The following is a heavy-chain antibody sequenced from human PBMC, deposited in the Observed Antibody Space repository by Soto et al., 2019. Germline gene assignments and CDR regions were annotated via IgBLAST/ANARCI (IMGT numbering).Heavy chain of an antibody. D-gene: IGHD1-7*01. CDR3: ARVDRGGWNYALGAFDI. CDR2: INPNSGGT. CDR1: GYTFTGYY. V-gene: IGHV1-2*04. J-gene: IGHJ3*02. Sequence: ASVKVSCKASGYTFTGYYMHWVRQAPGQGLEWMGWINPNSGGTNYAQKFQGWVTMTRDTSISTAYMELSRLRSDDTAVYYCARVDRGGWNYALGAFDIWGQGTMVTVSS.